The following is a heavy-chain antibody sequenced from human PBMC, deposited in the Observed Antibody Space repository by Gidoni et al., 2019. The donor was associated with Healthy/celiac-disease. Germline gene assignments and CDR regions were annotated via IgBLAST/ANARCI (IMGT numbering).Heavy chain of an antibody. CDR1: GGSISSSSYY. CDR3: ASDLWFGESLAFDI. D-gene: IGHD3-10*01. Sequence: QLQLQESGPGLVKPSETLSLTCTVSGGSISSSSYYWGWIRQPPGKGLEWIGSIYYSGSTYYNPSLKSRVTISVDTSKNQFSLKLSSVTAADTAVYYCASDLWFGESLAFDIWGQGTMVTVSS. V-gene: IGHV4-39*01. CDR2: IYYSGST. J-gene: IGHJ3*02.